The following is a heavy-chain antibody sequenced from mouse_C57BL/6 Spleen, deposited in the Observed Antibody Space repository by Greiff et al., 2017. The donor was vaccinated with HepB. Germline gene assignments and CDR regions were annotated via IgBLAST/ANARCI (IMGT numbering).Heavy chain of an antibody. CDR3: ARGDGYYEAWFAY. D-gene: IGHD2-3*01. CDR2: IWSDGST. Sequence: VMLVESGPGLVAPSQSLSITCTVSGFSLTSYGVHWVRQPPGKGLEWLVVIWSDGSTTYNSALKSRLSISKDNSKSQVFLKMNSLQTDDTAMYYCARGDGYYEAWFAYWGQGTLVTVSA. CDR1: GFSLTSYG. V-gene: IGHV2-6*03. J-gene: IGHJ3*01.